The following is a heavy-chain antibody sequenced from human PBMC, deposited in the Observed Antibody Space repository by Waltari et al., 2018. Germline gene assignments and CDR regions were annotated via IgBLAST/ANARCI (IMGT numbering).Heavy chain of an antibody. CDR3: ARGSGWVFDY. CDR2: IKGDGSER. V-gene: IGHV3-7*03. Sequence: EVQLVEPGGGLVQPGGSLRLPCSASGFTFSNNWMAWVRQAPGKGLEWVAIIKGDGSERHYVDSVKGRFTISRDNPKNSQYLQMNSLRADDTAVYYCARGSGWVFDYWGQGTVVTVSS. D-gene: IGHD6-19*01. J-gene: IGHJ4*02. CDR1: GFTFSNNW.